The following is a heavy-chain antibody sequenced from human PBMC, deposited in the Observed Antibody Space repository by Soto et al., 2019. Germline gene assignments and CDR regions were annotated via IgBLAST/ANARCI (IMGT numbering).Heavy chain of an antibody. V-gene: IGHV4-31*03. J-gene: IGHJ4*02. Sequence: PSETLSLTCTVSGGSISSGGYYWSWIRQHPGKGLEWIGYTYYSGSTYYNPSLKSRVTISVDTSKNQFSLKLSSVTAADTAVYYCARVNIAVAGTYDYWGQGTLVTVSS. CDR1: GGSISSGGYY. D-gene: IGHD6-19*01. CDR3: ARVNIAVAGTYDY. CDR2: TYYSGST.